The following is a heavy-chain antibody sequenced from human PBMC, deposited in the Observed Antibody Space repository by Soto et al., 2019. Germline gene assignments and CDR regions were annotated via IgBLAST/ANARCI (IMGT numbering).Heavy chain of an antibody. CDR2: IYPFYSGT. CDR1: RYSLASYW. CDR3: ARRRRVADRRGGWFDP. J-gene: IGHJ5*02. V-gene: IGHV5-51*07. Sequence: GEPLKISRRGSRYSLASYWLVLVHHMHRKILGWMGIIYPFYSGTRYSPSFQGQGTISADKSISTAYLQWSSLKASDTAMYYCARRRRVADRRGGWFDPWGQGTLVTVSS. D-gene: IGHD6-6*01.